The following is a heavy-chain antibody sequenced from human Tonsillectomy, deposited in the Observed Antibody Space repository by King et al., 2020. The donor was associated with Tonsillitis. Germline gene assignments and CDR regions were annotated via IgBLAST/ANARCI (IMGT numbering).Heavy chain of an antibody. Sequence: VQLVESGGGLVKPGGSLRLSCAASGFTFSSYSMNWVRQAPGKGLEWVSSISSSSSYIYYADSVKGRFTISRDNAKNSLYLQMNSLRAEDTAVYYCARDEETVAALIDYWGQGTLVTVSS. CDR1: GFTFSSYS. CDR3: ARDEETVAALIDY. D-gene: IGHD6-19*01. V-gene: IGHV3-21*01. J-gene: IGHJ4*02. CDR2: ISSSSSYI.